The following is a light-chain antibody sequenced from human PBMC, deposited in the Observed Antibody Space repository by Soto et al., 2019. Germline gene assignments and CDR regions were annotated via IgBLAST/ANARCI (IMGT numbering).Light chain of an antibody. V-gene: IGLV2-14*01. J-gene: IGLJ1*01. CDR3: SPYTSSSTQV. Sequence: QSALTQPASVSGSPGQSITISCTGTSSDVGGYNYVSWYQQHPGKAPKLMIYDVSNRPSGVSNRFSGSKSGNTASLTISGLQAEDEADYYCSPYTSSSTQVFGTGTKV. CDR2: DVS. CDR1: SSDVGGYNY.